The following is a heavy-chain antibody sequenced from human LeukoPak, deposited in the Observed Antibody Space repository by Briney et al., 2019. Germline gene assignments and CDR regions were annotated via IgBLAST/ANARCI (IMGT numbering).Heavy chain of an antibody. J-gene: IGHJ4*02. D-gene: IGHD6-19*01. CDR2: IYSGGST. CDR1: GFTVSSNY. Sequence: GVSLRLSCAASGFTVSSNYMSWVRQAPGKGLEWVSIIYSGGSTYYADSVKGRFTISRDNSKNTLYLQMNSLRAEDTAVYYCARDLLGWYYFDYWGQGTLVTVSS. V-gene: IGHV3-53*01. CDR3: ARDLLGWYYFDY.